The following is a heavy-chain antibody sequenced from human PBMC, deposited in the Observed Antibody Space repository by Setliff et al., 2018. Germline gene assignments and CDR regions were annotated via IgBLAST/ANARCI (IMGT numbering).Heavy chain of an antibody. CDR3: ARVPRLEWLLPTFDS. CDR1: GGTFSSYA. V-gene: IGHV1-69*10. J-gene: IGHJ4*02. CDR2: IIPILGIA. Sequence: SVKVSCKASGGTFSSYAISWVRQAPGQGLEWMGGIIPILGIANYAQKFQGRVTITADKSTGTAYMELSSLRSEDTAVYYCARVPRLEWLLPTFDSWGQGTLVTVSS. D-gene: IGHD3-3*01.